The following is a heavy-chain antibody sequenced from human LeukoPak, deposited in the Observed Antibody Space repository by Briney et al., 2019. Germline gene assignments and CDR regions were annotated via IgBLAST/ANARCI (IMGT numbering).Heavy chain of an antibody. CDR3: ARVVGLLRFGELPTCDY. CDR2: ISSSGSTI. J-gene: IGHJ4*02. V-gene: IGHV3-48*03. D-gene: IGHD3-10*01. CDR1: GFTFSSYE. Sequence: GGSLRLSCAASGFTFSSYEMNWVRQAPGKGLGWVSYISSSGSTIYYADSVKGRFTISRDNAKNSLYLQMNSLRAEDTAVYYCARVVGLLRFGELPTCDYWGQGTLVTVSS.